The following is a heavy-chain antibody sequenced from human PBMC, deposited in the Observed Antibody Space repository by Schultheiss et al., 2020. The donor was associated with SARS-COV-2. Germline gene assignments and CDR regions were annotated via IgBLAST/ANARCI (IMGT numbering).Heavy chain of an antibody. D-gene: IGHD1-26*01. CDR1: GFTFSSYA. CDR3: ARGLSGSYTTPFDY. CDR2: ISSNGGST. Sequence: GGSLRLSCSASGFTFSSYAMHWVRQAPGKGLEYVSAISSNGGSTYYADSVKGRFTISRDNAKNTLYLQMNSLRAEDTAVYYCARGLSGSYTTPFDYWGQGTLVTVSS. J-gene: IGHJ4*02. V-gene: IGHV3-64*04.